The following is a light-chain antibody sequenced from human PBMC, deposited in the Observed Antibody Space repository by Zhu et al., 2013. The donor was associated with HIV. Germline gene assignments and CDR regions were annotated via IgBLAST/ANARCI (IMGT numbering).Light chain of an antibody. CDR1: QSVSSN. CDR2: SVS. CDR3: QQYGDSPT. Sequence: EIVMTQSPATLSVSPGERATLSCRASQSVSSNLAWYQQKPGQAPRLLMYSVSTRATNIPARFRGSGSGTDFTLTITGLEPEDFALYFCQQYGDSPTFGQGTKVDIK. J-gene: IGKJ1*01. V-gene: IGKV3-15*01.